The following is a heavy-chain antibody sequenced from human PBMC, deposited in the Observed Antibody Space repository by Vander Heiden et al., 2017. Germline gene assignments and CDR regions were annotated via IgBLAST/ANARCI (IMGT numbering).Heavy chain of an antibody. CDR1: GGSLSSYF. D-gene: IGHD6-19*01. Sequence: QVQLQESGPGLVKPSETLSLTCTVSGGSLSSYFWSWIRQPPGKGREWIGYIYYRGDTNYNPSLNSRVTMSVDTSKNQFSLKLSSVTAADTAVYYCLGIAVGNYFDYWGQGTLVTVSS. J-gene: IGHJ4*02. CDR3: LGIAVGNYFDY. CDR2: IYYRGDT. V-gene: IGHV4-59*01.